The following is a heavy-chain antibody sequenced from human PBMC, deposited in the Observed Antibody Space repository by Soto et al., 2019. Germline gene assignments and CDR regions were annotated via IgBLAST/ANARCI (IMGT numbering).Heavy chain of an antibody. CDR1: GGTFSSYA. CDR3: AREENCISTSCDVYYYYGMDV. D-gene: IGHD2-2*01. CDR2: IIPIFGTA. Sequence: QVQLVQSGAAVKKPGSSVKVSCKASGGTFSSYAISWVRQAPGQGLEWMGGIIPIFGTANYAQKFQGRVTITADESTSTAYMELSSLRSEDTAVYYCAREENCISTSCDVYYYYGMDVWGQGTTVTVSS. J-gene: IGHJ6*02. V-gene: IGHV1-69*12.